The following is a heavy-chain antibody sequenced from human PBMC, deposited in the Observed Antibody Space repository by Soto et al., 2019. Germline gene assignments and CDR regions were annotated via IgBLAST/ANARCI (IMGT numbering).Heavy chain of an antibody. J-gene: IGHJ5*02. V-gene: IGHV1-3*01. CDR3: ARDRGYTYGYWGWFDP. CDR2: INAGNGNT. D-gene: IGHD5-18*01. Sequence: ASVKVSCKASGYTFTSYAMHWVRQAPGQRLEWMGWINAGNGNTKYSQKFQGRVTITRDTSANTAYMELSSLTSEDTAEYYCARDRGYTYGYWGWFDPWGQGTLVTVSS. CDR1: GYTFTSYA.